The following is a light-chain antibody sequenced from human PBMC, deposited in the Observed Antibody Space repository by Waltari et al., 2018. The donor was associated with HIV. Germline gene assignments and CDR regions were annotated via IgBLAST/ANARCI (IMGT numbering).Light chain of an antibody. J-gene: IGKJ1*01. V-gene: IGKV4-1*01. CDR3: HQYYISPWT. CDR2: WAS. Sequence: DIVITQSPDSPAVSLGALATITCKFRQNILYSSHSKHYLPWYQQKSGQPPKLLIDWASTRESGVPDRFSGSGSGTDFTLTISSLQPEDVAVYYCHQYYISPWTFGQGTKVEIK. CDR1: QNILYSSHSKHY.